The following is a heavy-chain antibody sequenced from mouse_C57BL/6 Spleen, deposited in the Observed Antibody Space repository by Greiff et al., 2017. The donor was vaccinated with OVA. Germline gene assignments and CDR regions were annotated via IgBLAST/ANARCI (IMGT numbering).Heavy chain of an antibody. CDR1: GYTFTSYW. J-gene: IGHJ2*01. CDR2: IYPGSGST. Sequence: QVHVKQSGAELVKPGASVKMSCKASGYTFTSYWITWVKQRPGQGLEWIGDIYPGSGSTNYNEKFKSKATLTVDTSSSTAYMQLSSLTSEDSAVYYCARDGNYFDYWGQGTTLTVSS. V-gene: IGHV1-55*01. CDR3: ARDGNYFDY.